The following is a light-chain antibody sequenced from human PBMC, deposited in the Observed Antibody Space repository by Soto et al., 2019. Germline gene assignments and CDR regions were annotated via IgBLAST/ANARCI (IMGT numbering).Light chain of an antibody. CDR3: AARDDSLNGHVV. Sequence: QSVLTQPPSASGTPGQRVPISCSGSSSNIGSNTVNWYQQLPGTAPKLLIYSNNQRPSGVPDRFSGSKSGTSASLAISGLQSEDEADYYCAARDDSLNGHVVFGGGTKLTVL. V-gene: IGLV1-44*01. CDR2: SNN. CDR1: SSNIGSNT. J-gene: IGLJ2*01.